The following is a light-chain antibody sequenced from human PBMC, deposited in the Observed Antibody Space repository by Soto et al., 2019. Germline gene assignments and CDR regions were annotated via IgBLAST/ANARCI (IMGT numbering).Light chain of an antibody. Sequence: DSQMTQSPSTLSASVGDRVTITCRASQSISSWLAWYQQQPGKAPKLLIYDASSLESGVPSRFSGSGSGTEFTLTISSLQPDDFATYYCQQYNSYPYTCGQGTKLEIK. CDR3: QQYNSYPYT. CDR2: DAS. J-gene: IGKJ2*01. V-gene: IGKV1-5*01. CDR1: QSISSW.